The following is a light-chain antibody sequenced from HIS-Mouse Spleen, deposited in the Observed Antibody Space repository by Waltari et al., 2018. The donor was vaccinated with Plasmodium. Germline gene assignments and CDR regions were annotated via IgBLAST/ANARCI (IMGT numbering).Light chain of an antibody. CDR3: QQYNNWSFT. V-gene: IGKV3-15*01. CDR2: GAS. Sequence: EIVMTQSPATLSVSPGERATLSCRASQSVSSNLAWYQQKPGQAPRLLIYGASTRAPGIPEFTLTISSLQSEDFAVYYCQQYNNWSFTFGPGTKVDIK. CDR1: QSVSSN. J-gene: IGKJ3*01.